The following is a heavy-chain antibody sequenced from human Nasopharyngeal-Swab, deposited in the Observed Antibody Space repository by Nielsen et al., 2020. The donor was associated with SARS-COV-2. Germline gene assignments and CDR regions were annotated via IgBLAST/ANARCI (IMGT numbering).Heavy chain of an antibody. D-gene: IGHD1-1*01. V-gene: IGHV3-21*06. Sequence: GESLKISCAASGFTFTPFSMNWVRQAPGKGLERVASISSGSTYIYYADSVKGRFTISRDNAKNSLYLQMNSLRADDTAVYYCGRCAFPSTTSYYYYYYTDVWGKGTTVTVS. CDR2: ISSGSTYI. CDR1: GFTFTPFS. J-gene: IGHJ6*03. CDR3: GRCAFPSTTSYYYYYYTDV.